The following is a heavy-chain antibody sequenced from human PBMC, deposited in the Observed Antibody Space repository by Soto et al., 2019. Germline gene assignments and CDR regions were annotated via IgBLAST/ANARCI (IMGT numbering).Heavy chain of an antibody. CDR3: ARLTVPAAIFYFDWYFDL. CDR1: GYTFTGYY. D-gene: IGHD2-2*01. Sequence: ASVKVSCMASGYTFTGYYMNWVRQAPGQGLEWMGWINPNSGGTNYAQKFQGRVTMTRDTSISTAYMELSRLRSHDTAVYYCARLTVPAAIFYFDWYFDLWGRGTLVTVSS. V-gene: IGHV1-2*02. CDR2: INPNSGGT. J-gene: IGHJ2*01.